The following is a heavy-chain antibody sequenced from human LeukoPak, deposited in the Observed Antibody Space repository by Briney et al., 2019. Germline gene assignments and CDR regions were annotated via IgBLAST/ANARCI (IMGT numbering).Heavy chain of an antibody. CDR2: INQNSYTI. CDR3: AKGSCSSTSCRIDY. V-gene: IGHV3-11*01. J-gene: IGHJ4*02. D-gene: IGHD2-2*01. CDR1: GFTFGDYY. Sequence: GGSLRLSCAASGFTFGDYYMTWIRQAPGKGLEWISNINQNSYTIYYADSVRGRFTISRDNARSSLFLDMNSLRAEDTAVYYCAKGSCSSTSCRIDYWGQGTLVTVSS.